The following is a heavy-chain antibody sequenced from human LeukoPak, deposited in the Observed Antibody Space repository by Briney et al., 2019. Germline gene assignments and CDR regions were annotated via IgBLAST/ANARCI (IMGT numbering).Heavy chain of an antibody. V-gene: IGHV1-2*02. CDR2: INPNSGGT. CDR1: GYTFTGYY. Sequence: WASVKVSCKASGYTFTGYYMHWVRQAPGQGLEWMGWINPNSGGTNYAQKFQGRVTMTRDTSISTAYMELSRLRSEDTAVYYCARAGGYCGRISCPYYFDYWGQGSLVAVSS. CDR3: ARAGGYCGRISCPYYFDY. D-gene: IGHD2-15*01. J-gene: IGHJ4*02.